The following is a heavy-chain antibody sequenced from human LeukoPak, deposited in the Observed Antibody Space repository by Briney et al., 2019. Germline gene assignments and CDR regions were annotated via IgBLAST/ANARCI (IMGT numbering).Heavy chain of an antibody. J-gene: IGHJ6*04. CDR2: ISYDGSNK. D-gene: IGHD3-10*01. Sequence: GGSLRLSCAASGFTFSSYGMHWVRQAPGKGLERVAVISYDGSNKYYADSVKGRFTISRDNSKNTLYLQMNSLRAEDTAVYYCAIRYYYGSGSYWRAWNYYYYGMDVWGKGTTVTVSS. V-gene: IGHV3-30*03. CDR1: GFTFSSYG. CDR3: AIRYYYGSGSYWRAWNYYYYGMDV.